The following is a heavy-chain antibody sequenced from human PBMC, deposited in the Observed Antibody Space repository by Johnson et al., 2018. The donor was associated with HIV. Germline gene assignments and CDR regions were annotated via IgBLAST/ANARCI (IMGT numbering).Heavy chain of an antibody. V-gene: IGHV3-53*01. Sequence: VQLVESGGGLIQPGGSLRLSCAASGFTVSSNYMSWVRQAPGKGLEWVSVIYSDGGTYYADSVQGRFTLSRDNAKNSLYLQMNSLRAEDTALYFCTRRDSSELGDAFDIWGQGTMVTVSS. CDR2: IYSDGGT. J-gene: IGHJ3*02. CDR1: GFTVSSNY. D-gene: IGHD6-6*01. CDR3: TRRDSSELGDAFDI.